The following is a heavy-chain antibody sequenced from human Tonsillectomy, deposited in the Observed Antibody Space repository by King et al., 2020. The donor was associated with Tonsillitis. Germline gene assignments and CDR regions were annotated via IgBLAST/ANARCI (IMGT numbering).Heavy chain of an antibody. V-gene: IGHV3-33*01. D-gene: IGHD2-2*01. Sequence: VQLVESGGGVVQPGRSLRLSCAASGFTFSNYGMHWVRQAPGKGLEWVAAIWYDGFNKDYADSVKGRFTISRDNSNNTLKLQMNSLRAEDTAVYYCARDSCSRTSCYVDSWGQGTLVIVSS. J-gene: IGHJ5*01. CDR3: ARDSCSRTSCYVDS. CDR2: IWYDGFNK. CDR1: GFTFSNYG.